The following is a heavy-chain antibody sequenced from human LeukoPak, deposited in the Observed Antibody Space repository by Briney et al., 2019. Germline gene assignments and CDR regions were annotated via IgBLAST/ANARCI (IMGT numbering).Heavy chain of an antibody. CDR2: INHSGST. Sequence: SETLSLTCAVYGGSFSGYYWSWIRQPPGKGLEWIGEINHSGSTNYNPPLKSRVTISVDTSKNQFSLKLSSVTAADTAVYYCARSVWELNYWGQGTLVTVSS. D-gene: IGHD1-26*01. J-gene: IGHJ4*02. V-gene: IGHV4-34*01. CDR3: ARSVWELNY. CDR1: GGSFSGYY.